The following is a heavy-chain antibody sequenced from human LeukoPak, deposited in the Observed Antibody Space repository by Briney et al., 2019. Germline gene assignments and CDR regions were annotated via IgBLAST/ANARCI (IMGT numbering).Heavy chain of an antibody. CDR3: ARPWGATTNFDY. Sequence: TGGSLRLSCAASGFTFSSQWMHWVRHAPGKGLVWVSYISSGGSTTSYADSVKGRFTISRDNAKNTLYLQMNSLRAEDTAVYYCARPWGATTNFDYWGQGTLVTVSS. D-gene: IGHD5-24*01. J-gene: IGHJ4*02. V-gene: IGHV3-74*01. CDR2: ISSGGSTT. CDR1: GFTFSSQW.